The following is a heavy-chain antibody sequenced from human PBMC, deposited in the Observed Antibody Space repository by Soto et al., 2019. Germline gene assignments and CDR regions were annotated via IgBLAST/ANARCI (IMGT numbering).Heavy chain of an antibody. CDR3: ATHPPYGPLDH. CDR1: GGSISSSSNH. D-gene: IGHD4-17*01. Sequence: QLQLQESGPGLVKPSETLSLTCTVSGGSISSSSNHWGWIRQPPGKGLEWIGNIDDSENTYYNPSLKSRVTISVDTSKNQFSLRLTSVTAADTAVYYCATHPPYGPLDHWGQGTLVTVSS. V-gene: IGHV4-39*01. CDR2: IDDSENT. J-gene: IGHJ4*02.